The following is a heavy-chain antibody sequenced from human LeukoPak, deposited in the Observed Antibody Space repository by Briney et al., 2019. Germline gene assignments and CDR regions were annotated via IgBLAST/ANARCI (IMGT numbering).Heavy chain of an antibody. V-gene: IGHV3-21*01. J-gene: IGHJ4*02. D-gene: IGHD3-10*01. CDR3: ARDTGSGSYYKNAYDY. CDR1: GFTFSSYS. Sequence: GGSLRLSCAASGFTFSSYSMNWVRQAPGKGLEWVSSISSSCSYIYYADSVKGRFTISRDNAKNSLYLQMNSLRAEDTAVYYCARDTGSGSYYKNAYDYWGQGTLVTVSS. CDR2: ISSSCSYI.